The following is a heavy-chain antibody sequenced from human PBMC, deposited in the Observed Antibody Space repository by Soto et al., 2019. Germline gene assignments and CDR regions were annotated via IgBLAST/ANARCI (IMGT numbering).Heavy chain of an antibody. Sequence: ASVKVSCKASGYTFTTFGISWVRQAPGQGLEWMGWIDPKNGNTKDAQKFQGRVTMTTDTSTSTAYMELRSLRSDDTAVYFCAKAYCDTSSCFSTDYWSQGALVTVSS. CDR2: IDPKNGNT. J-gene: IGHJ4*02. V-gene: IGHV1-18*01. D-gene: IGHD2-2*01. CDR3: AKAYCDTSSCFSTDY. CDR1: GYTFTTFG.